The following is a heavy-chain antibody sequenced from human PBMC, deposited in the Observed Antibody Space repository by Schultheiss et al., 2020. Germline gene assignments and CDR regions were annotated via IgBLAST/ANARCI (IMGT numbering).Heavy chain of an antibody. CDR1: GGSISSYY. CDR3: ARASGGRYYYYGMDV. V-gene: IGHV4-59*12. D-gene: IGHD2-15*01. CDR2: FYHSGST. J-gene: IGHJ6*02. Sequence: SQTLSLTCTVSGGSISSYYWSWIRQSPGKGLDWIGSFYHSGSTYYNPSLKSRVTMSVDTSKNQFSLKLSSVTAADTAVYYCARASGGRYYYYGMDVWGQGTTGTVS.